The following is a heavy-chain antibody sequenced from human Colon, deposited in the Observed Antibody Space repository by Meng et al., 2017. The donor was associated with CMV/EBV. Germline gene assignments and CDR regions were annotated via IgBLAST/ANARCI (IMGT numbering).Heavy chain of an antibody. CDR2: INPNSGAT. D-gene: IGHD2-2*01. CDR1: GYTFTDYY. Sequence: ASVKVSCKVSGYTFTDYYIHWVRQAPGQGLEWMGWINPNSGATKSAQKFQARVTMTRDTSISTAYMEVSRLTSDDTARYYCAKAGEYQLLLEGNWFDPWGLGTLVTVSS. CDR3: AKAGEYQLLLEGNWFDP. J-gene: IGHJ5*02. V-gene: IGHV1-2*02.